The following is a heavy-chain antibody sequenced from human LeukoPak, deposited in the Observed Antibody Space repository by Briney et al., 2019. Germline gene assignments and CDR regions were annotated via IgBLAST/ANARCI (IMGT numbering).Heavy chain of an antibody. J-gene: IGHJ4*02. D-gene: IGHD3-16*02. CDR2: INHSGST. V-gene: IGHV4-34*01. CDR1: GGSFSGYY. Sequence: SETLSLTCAVYGGSFSGYYWSWIRQPPGKGLEWIGEINHSGSTNYNPSLKSRVTTSVDTSKNQFSLKLSSVTAADTAVYYCSSLTSLGYYFDYWGQGTLVTVSS. CDR3: SSLTSLGYYFDY.